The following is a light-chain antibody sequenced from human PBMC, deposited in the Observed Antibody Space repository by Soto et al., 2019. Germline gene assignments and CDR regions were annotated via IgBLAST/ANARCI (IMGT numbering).Light chain of an antibody. CDR1: SSDVGGYNF. V-gene: IGLV2-8*01. J-gene: IGLJ2*01. Sequence: QSVLTQPPSASGSPGQSVTISCTGTSSDVGGYNFVSWYQQHPGKAPKLMAYDVTKRPSGVPDRFSGSKSGNTASLTVSGLQAEDEADYYCSSYAGSNNVIFGGGTKVTVL. CDR3: SSYAGSNNVI. CDR2: DVT.